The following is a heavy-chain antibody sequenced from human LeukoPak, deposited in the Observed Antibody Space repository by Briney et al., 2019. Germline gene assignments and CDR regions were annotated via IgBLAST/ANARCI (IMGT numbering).Heavy chain of an antibody. V-gene: IGHV3-30*18. CDR2: IAYDGNKK. D-gene: IGHD2-8*01. CDR1: GLPFGVYG. Sequence: GGSLRLSCAASGLPFGVYGIHWVRQAAGKGLEWVALIAYDGNKKHYADSVKGRFTISRDNSKNTVYLQMNSLKFEDTAIYYCAKDITYGDKAEYIDYWGQGTLVTVSS. J-gene: IGHJ4*02. CDR3: AKDITYGDKAEYIDY.